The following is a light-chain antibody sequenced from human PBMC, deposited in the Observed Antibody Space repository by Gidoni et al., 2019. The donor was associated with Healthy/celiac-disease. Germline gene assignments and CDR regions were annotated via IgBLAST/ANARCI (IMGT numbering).Light chain of an antibody. V-gene: IGKV3-11*01. CDR3: QQRSNWYT. CDR2: DAS. CDR1: QSVSSY. Sequence: EIVLTKSPATLSLSPGERATLSCRASQSVSSYLAWYQQKPGQAPRLLIYDASTRATGIPARFSGSGSGTDFTLTISSLDPEDFAVYYCQQRSNWYTFGQGTKLEIK. J-gene: IGKJ2*01.